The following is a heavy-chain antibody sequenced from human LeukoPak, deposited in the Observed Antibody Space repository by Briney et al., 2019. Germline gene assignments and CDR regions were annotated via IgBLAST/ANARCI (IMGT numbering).Heavy chain of an antibody. J-gene: IGHJ3*02. CDR3: ARGLVPGYSSSRRAFDI. Sequence: SETLSLTCAVYGGSFSGYYWSWIRQPPGKGLEWIGEINHSGSTNYNPSLKGRVTISVDTSKNQFSLKLSSVTAADTAVYYCARGLVPGYSSSRRAFDIWGQGTMVTVSS. D-gene: IGHD6-13*01. CDR2: INHSGST. CDR1: GGSFSGYY. V-gene: IGHV4-34*01.